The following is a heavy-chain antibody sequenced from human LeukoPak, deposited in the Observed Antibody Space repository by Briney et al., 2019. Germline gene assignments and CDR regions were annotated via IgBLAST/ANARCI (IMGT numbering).Heavy chain of an antibody. CDR3: ARTPHDAFDI. J-gene: IGHJ3*02. CDR1: GGSISSYY. Sequence: KTSETLSPTCTVSGGSISSYYWSWIRQPPGKGLEWIGYIYYSGSTNYNPSLKSRVTISVDTSKNQFSLKLSSVTAADTAVYYCARTPHDAFDIWGQGTMVTVSS. CDR2: IYYSGST. V-gene: IGHV4-59*01.